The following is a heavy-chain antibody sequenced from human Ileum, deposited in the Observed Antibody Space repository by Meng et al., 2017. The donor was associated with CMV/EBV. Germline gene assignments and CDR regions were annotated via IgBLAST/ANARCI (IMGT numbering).Heavy chain of an antibody. D-gene: IGHD3-3*01. CDR1: AFTFSSYE. CDR3: ARDYIHRQIFATTKRDY. V-gene: IGHV3-48*03. Sequence: GGSLRLSCAASAFTFSSYEMDWVRLAPGKGLEWVSYISSSGSTRYYADSVKGRFTISRDNAKNSLYLQMNSLRAEDTAIYYCARDYIHRQIFATTKRDYWGQGTLVTVSS. J-gene: IGHJ4*02. CDR2: ISSSGSTR.